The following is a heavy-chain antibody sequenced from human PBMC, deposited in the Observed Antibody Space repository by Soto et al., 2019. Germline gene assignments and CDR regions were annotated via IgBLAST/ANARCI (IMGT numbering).Heavy chain of an antibody. Sequence: QITLKESGPNLVKPPQTLTLTCSFYGFSLSRSEVGLGWIRQPPGKALEWVGIIFSNDDKRYNTSLKNRISIPQDPSKHQVILPIANMDPLDTVTYYWFYGPYCCGDCYSEWGQGTLVTVSS. CDR1: GFSLSRSEVG. J-gene: IGHJ4*02. CDR2: IFSNDDK. D-gene: IGHD2-21*02. V-gene: IGHV2-5*01. CDR3: FYGPYCCGDCYSE.